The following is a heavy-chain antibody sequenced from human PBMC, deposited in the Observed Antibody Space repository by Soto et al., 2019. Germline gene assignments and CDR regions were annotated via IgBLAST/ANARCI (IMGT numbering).Heavy chain of an antibody. J-gene: IGHJ4*02. V-gene: IGHV4-59*01. CDR2: IYYSGST. D-gene: IGHD5-12*01. CDR1: GGSISSYY. CDR3: ARVTRGYSGPAD. Sequence: KASETLSLTCTVSGGSISSYYWSWIRQPPGKGLEWIGYIYYSGSTNYNPSLKSRVTISVDTSKNQFSLKLSSVTAADTAVYYCARVTRGYSGPADWGQGTLVTVSS.